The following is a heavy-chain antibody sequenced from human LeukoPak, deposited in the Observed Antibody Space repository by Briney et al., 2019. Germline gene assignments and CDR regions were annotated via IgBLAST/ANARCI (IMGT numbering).Heavy chain of an antibody. CDR1: GFTFNTYP. Sequence: GGSLRLSCEASGFTFNTYPMHWVRQAPGKGLEWVAMISYDGSNKHHADSVKGRFTITRDNSKNTLSLQMNSLSAEDTAVYYCARAAPEFCGMDVWGKGTTVTVSS. J-gene: IGHJ6*04. CDR3: ARAAPEFCGMDV. CDR2: ISYDGSNK. V-gene: IGHV3-30*04. D-gene: IGHD3-10*01.